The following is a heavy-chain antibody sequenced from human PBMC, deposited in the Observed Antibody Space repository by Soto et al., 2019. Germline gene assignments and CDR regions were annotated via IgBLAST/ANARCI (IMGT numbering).Heavy chain of an antibody. CDR1: GFTFSSYA. CDR3: ATSTSGWFLDAFDI. D-gene: IGHD6-19*01. Sequence: EVQLLESGGGLVQPGGSLRLSCAASGFTFSSYAMSWVRQAPGKGLEWVSAISGSGGSTYYADSVKGRFTISRDNSKNTLYLQMTSLRAEDTAGDYCATSTSGWFLDAFDIWGQGTMVTVSS. CDR2: ISGSGGST. V-gene: IGHV3-23*01. J-gene: IGHJ3*02.